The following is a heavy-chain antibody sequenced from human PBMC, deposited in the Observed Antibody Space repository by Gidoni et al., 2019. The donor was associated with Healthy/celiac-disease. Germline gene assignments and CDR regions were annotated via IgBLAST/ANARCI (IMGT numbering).Heavy chain of an antibody. Sequence: QVQLVESGGGVVQPGRSLGLSCAASGFTFSSYAMHWVRQAPGKGLEWVAVISYDGSNKYYADSVKGRFTISRDNSKNTLYLQMNSLRAEDTAVYYCARSYVKSQALQDFPKNWGQGTMVTVSS. J-gene: IGHJ3*01. V-gene: IGHV3-30-3*01. CDR1: GFTFSSYA. CDR2: ISYDGSNK. D-gene: IGHD3-16*01. CDR3: ARSYVKSQALQDFPKN.